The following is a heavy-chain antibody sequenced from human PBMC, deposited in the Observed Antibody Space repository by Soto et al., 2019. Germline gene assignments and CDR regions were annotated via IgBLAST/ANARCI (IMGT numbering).Heavy chain of an antibody. J-gene: IGHJ3*02. CDR2: ISYDGSNK. V-gene: IGHV3-30-3*01. CDR3: ARDLRRYKNALDI. D-gene: IGHD1-20*01. Sequence: HPGGSLRLSCAASGFTFSSYAMHWVRRAPGKGLEWVAVISYDGSNKYYADSVKGRFTISRDNSKNTLYLQMNSLRAEDTAVYYCARDLRRYKNALDIWGQGTMVNVSS. CDR1: GFTFSSYA.